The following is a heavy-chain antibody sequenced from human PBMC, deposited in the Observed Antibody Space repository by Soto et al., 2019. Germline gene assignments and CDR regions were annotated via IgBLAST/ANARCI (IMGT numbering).Heavy chain of an antibody. V-gene: IGHV4-59*08. CDR2: IYYSGST. D-gene: IGHD1-26*01. CDR1: GGSIRSYY. Sequence: QVQLQESGPGLVKPSETLSLTCTVSGGSIRSYYWSWIRQPPGKGLEWIGYIYYSGSTNYNPSLKGRVTISVDTSKNQFSLKLSSVTAADTAVYYCARRYGSAFDYWGQGTLVTVSS. CDR3: ARRYGSAFDY. J-gene: IGHJ4*02.